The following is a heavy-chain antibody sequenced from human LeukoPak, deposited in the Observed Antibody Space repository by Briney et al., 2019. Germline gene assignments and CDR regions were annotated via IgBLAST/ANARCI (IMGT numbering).Heavy chain of an antibody. CDR1: GFTFSSYW. J-gene: IGHJ4*02. Sequence: GGSLRLSCAASGFTFSSYWMHWVRQAPGKGLVWVSRINSDGSSTSYADSVKGRFTISRDNSKNTLYLQMNSLRAEDTALYSCAKDIRRGENYGYDQFAYWGQGTLVTVSS. D-gene: IGHD5-18*01. CDR3: AKDIRRGENYGYDQFAY. V-gene: IGHV3-74*01. CDR2: INSDGSST.